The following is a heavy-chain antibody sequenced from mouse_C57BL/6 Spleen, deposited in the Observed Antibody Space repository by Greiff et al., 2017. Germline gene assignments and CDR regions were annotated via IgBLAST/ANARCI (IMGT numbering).Heavy chain of an antibody. V-gene: IGHV1-82*01. Sequence: VQLQQSGPELVKPGASVKISCKASGYAFSSSWMNWVKQRPGKGLEWIGRIYPGDGDTNYNGKFKGKATLTADKSSSTAYMQLSSLTSEDSAVYFCARADSSGYDAYWGQGTLVTVSA. J-gene: IGHJ3*01. CDR1: GYAFSSSW. D-gene: IGHD3-2*02. CDR2: IYPGDGDT. CDR3: ARADSSGYDAY.